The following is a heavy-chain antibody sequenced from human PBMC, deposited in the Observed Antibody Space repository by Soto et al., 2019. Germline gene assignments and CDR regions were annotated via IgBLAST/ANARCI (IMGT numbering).Heavy chain of an antibody. CDR3: AKHSEYQLLSWFDP. Sequence: EVQLLESGGGLVQPGGSLRLSCAASGFSFSTYAMSWVRQAPGKGLEWVSGISAGGGNTYYADSVRGRFTISRDNSKNTLDLQMSSLRAEDTALYYCAKHSEYQLLSWFDPWGQGTLGTVSS. J-gene: IGHJ5*02. V-gene: IGHV3-23*01. CDR2: ISAGGGNT. CDR1: GFSFSTYA. D-gene: IGHD2-2*01.